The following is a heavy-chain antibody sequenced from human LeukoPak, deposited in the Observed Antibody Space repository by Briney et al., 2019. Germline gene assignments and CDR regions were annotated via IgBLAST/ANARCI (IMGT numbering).Heavy chain of an antibody. CDR3: ARDRNFSYFDY. CDR2: IYSGGST. Sequence: GGSLRPSCAASGFTVSSNYMSWVRQAPGKGLEWVSVIYSGGSTYYADSVKGRFTISRDNSKNTLYLQMNSLGAEDTAVYYCARDRNFSYFDYWGQGTLVTVSS. V-gene: IGHV3-66*01. J-gene: IGHJ4*02. CDR1: GFTVSSNY. D-gene: IGHD2/OR15-2a*01.